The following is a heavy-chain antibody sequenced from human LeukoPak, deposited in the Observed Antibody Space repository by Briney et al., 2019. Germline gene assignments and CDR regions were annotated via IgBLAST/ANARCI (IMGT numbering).Heavy chain of an antibody. V-gene: IGHV1-69*13. CDR1: GGTFSSYA. CDR2: IIPIFGTA. D-gene: IGHD3-3*01. CDR3: ARALITIFGVVPYYYYGMDV. J-gene: IGHJ6*02. Sequence: GASVKVSCKASGGTFSSYAISWVRQAPGQGLEWMGGIIPIFGTANYAQKFQGRVTITADESTSTAYMELSSLRSKDTAVYYCARALITIFGVVPYYYYGMDVWGQGTTVTVSS.